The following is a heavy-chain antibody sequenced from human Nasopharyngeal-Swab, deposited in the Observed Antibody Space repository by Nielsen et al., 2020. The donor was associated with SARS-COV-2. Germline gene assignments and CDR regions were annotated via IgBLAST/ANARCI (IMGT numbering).Heavy chain of an antibody. Sequence: GGSLRLSCAASGFTFSSYAMNWVRQAPGKGLEWVSAISGSGGVTFYADSVKGRFTISRDNSKNTLYLRMNSLRAEDTALYYCAKDTSRIAAAGTPFDYWGQGTLVTVSS. CDR3: AKDTSRIAAAGTPFDY. CDR1: GFTFSSYA. V-gene: IGHV3-23*01. J-gene: IGHJ4*02. D-gene: IGHD6-13*01. CDR2: ISGSGGVT.